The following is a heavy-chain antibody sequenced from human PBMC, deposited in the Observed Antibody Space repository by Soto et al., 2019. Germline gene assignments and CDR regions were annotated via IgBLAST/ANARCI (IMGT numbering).Heavy chain of an antibody. CDR2: IYPGDSDT. V-gene: IGHV5-51*01. CDR1: GYSFTSYW. J-gene: IGHJ6*03. Sequence: GESLKISCKGSGYSFTSYWIGWVRQMPGKGLEWMGIIYPGDSDTRYSPSFQGQVTISADKSISTAYLQWSSLKASDTAMYYCARQEVVAATGNYYYYYMDVWGKGTTVTVSS. CDR3: ARQEVVAATGNYYYYYMDV. D-gene: IGHD2-15*01.